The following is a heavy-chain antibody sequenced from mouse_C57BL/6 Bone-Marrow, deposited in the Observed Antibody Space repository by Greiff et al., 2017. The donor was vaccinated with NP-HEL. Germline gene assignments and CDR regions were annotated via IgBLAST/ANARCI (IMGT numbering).Heavy chain of an antibody. D-gene: IGHD1-1*01. CDR1: GYSFTGYY. J-gene: IGHJ2*01. CDR2: INPSTGGT. V-gene: IGHV1-42*01. Sequence: VHVKQSGPELVKPGASVKISCKASGYSFTGYYMNWVKQSPEKSLEWIGEINPSTGGTTYNKKFKAKATLTVDKSSSTAYMQLKSLTSEDSAVYYCAFTTVVADYFDYWGQGTTLTVSS. CDR3: AFTTVVADYFDY.